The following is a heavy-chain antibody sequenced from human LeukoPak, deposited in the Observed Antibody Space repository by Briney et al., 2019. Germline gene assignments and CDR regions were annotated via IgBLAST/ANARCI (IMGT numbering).Heavy chain of an antibody. CDR1: GFTFDDYA. J-gene: IGHJ3*02. D-gene: IGHD6-19*01. Sequence: PGGFLRLSCAASGFTFDDYAMHWVRQAPGKGLEWVSGISWNSGSIGYADSVKGRFTISRDNAKNSLYLQMNSLRAEDMALYYCAKGRGYSSGRGAFDIWGQGTMVTVSS. V-gene: IGHV3-9*03. CDR2: ISWNSGSI. CDR3: AKGRGYSSGRGAFDI.